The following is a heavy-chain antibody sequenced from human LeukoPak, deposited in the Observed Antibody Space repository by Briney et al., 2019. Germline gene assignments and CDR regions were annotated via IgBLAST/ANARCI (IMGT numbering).Heavy chain of an antibody. V-gene: IGHV3-30*18. CDR1: GFTFSSYA. J-gene: IGHJ4*02. Sequence: GGSLRLSCAASGFTFSSYAMSWVRQAPGKGLEWVAVISYDGSNKYYADSVKGRFTISRDNSKNTLYLQMNSLRAEDTAVYYCAKDRGYSSFFDYWGQGTLVTVSS. D-gene: IGHD4-11*01. CDR2: ISYDGSNK. CDR3: AKDRGYSSFFDY.